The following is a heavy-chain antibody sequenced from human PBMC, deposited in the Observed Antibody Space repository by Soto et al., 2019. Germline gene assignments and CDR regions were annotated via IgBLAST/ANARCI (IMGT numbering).Heavy chain of an antibody. J-gene: IGHJ6*02. CDR3: ARALTGYGMDV. CDR1: RYIFTNYG. Sequence: QVQLVQSGVEVREPGASVKVSCKAVRYIFTNYGVSWVRQAPGQGLEWMGWITTYNGNTEYAQKFHGRVTMTTDASTSTSYMELGSLRYDDTAIYYCARALTGYGMDVWGQGTTGTVSS. CDR2: ITTYNGNT. V-gene: IGHV1-18*01.